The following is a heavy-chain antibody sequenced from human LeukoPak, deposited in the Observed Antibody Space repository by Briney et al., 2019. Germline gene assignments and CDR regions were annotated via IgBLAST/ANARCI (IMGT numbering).Heavy chain of an antibody. CDR1: GGSISSGSYY. J-gene: IGHJ4*02. CDR3: ARGGANYDILTGYFDY. V-gene: IGHV4-61*02. CDR2: IYTSGST. Sequence: SETLSLTCTVSGGSISSGSYYWSWIRQPAGKGLEWIGRIYTSGSTNYNPSLKSRVTISVDTSKNQFSLKLSSVTAADTAVYYCARGGANYDILTGYFDYWGQGTLVTVSS. D-gene: IGHD3-9*01.